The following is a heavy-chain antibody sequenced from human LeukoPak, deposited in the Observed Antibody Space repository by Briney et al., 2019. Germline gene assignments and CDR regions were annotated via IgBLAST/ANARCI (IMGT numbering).Heavy chain of an antibody. J-gene: IGHJ4*02. D-gene: IGHD1-1*01. CDR3: ARRGYSRTASQSLDH. CDR2: INPKTGDT. V-gene: IGHV1-2*02. CDR1: GYTFTGYY. Sequence: GASVKVSCKASGYTFTGYYLHWVRQAPGQGLQWMGSINPKTGDTDYALKFQDRVTMTRDTSISTAYMDLTRLTSDDTGVYYCARRGYSRTASQSLDHWGQGSLVSVSS.